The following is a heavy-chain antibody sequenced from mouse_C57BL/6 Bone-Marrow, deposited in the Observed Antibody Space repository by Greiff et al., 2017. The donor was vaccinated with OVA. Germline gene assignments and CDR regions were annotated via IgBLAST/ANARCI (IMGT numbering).Heavy chain of an antibody. Sequence: VQLVESGAELVRTGTSVKVSCKASGYAFTNYLIEWVKQRPGQGLEWIGVINPGSGGTNYNEKFKGKATLTADKSSSTAYMQLSSLTSEDSAVYFCARFGYYDYAMDYWGQGTSVTGSS. CDR1: GYAFTNYL. J-gene: IGHJ4*01. D-gene: IGHD2-3*01. V-gene: IGHV1-54*01. CDR3: ARFGYYDYAMDY. CDR2: INPGSGGT.